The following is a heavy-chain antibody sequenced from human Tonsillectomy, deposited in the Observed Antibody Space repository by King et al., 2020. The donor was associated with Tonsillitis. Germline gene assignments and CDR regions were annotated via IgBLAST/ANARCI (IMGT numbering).Heavy chain of an antibody. V-gene: IGHV3-11*01. CDR2: IGSSGTTI. CDR1: GFTFSDYY. CDR3: AREPWD. D-gene: IGHD7-27*01. Sequence: VQLVESGGGLVRPGGSLRLSCTASGFTFSDYYMSWIRQAPGKGLEWVSNIGSPNIGSSGTTIHYTDSVKGRVTISRDNAKNSLYLQMNSLRAEDTAVYYCAREPWDWGQGTLVTVSS. J-gene: IGHJ4*02.